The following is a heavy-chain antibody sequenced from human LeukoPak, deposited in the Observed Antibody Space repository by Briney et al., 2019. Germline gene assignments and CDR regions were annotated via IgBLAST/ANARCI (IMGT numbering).Heavy chain of an antibody. V-gene: IGHV3-74*01. CDR2: INSDGSST. J-gene: IGHJ4*02. D-gene: IGHD2-2*01. Sequence: GGSLRLSCAASGFTFSSYAMSWVRQAPGKGLEWVSRINSDGSSTSYADSVKGRFTISRDNAKNSLYLQVNSLRAEDTAVYYCARLPSLGYCSSTSCYGSDYWGQGTLVTVSS. CDR3: ARLPSLGYCSSTSCYGSDY. CDR1: GFTFSSYA.